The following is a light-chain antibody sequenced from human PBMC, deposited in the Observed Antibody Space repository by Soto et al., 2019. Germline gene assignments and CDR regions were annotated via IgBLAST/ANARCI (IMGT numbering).Light chain of an antibody. CDR2: DVS. CDR1: SSDVGGYNY. CDR3: SSYTSSSTGV. V-gene: IGLV2-14*01. Sequence: QSVLTQPASVSGSPGQSITISCTGTSSDVGGYNYVSWYQQHPGKAPKLMIYDVSNRPPGVSNRFSGSKSGNTASLTISGFQAEDEADYYCSSYTSSSTGVFGTGTKVTVL. J-gene: IGLJ1*01.